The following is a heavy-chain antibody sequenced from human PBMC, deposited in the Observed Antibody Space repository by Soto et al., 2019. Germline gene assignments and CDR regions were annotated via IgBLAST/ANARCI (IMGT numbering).Heavy chain of an antibody. CDR2: VYWNDDK. Sequence: SGPTLVNPTQTLTLTCTLSGISLSTSGVGLGWIRQTPGKALEWLALVYWNDDKHYSPSLKTRLTITKDTSKNQAILTMTNMDPVDTATSYCARGLATLPVFAFDIWGQGTVVTVSS. V-gene: IGHV2-5*01. CDR3: ARGLATLPVFAFDI. CDR1: GISLSTSGVG. D-gene: IGHD6-19*01. J-gene: IGHJ3*02.